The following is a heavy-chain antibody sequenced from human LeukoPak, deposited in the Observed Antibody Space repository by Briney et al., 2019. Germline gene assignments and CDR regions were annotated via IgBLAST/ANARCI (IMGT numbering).Heavy chain of an antibody. CDR3: ARDRSDSSGSDY. D-gene: IGHD3-22*01. CDR2: IYSGGST. V-gene: IGHV3-66*01. CDR1: GFTFSSNY. Sequence: GGSLRLSCAASGFTFSSNYMSWVRQAPGKGLEWVSVIYSGGSTYYADSVKGRFTISRDNSKNTLYLQMNSLRAEDTAVYYCARDRSDSSGSDYWGQGTLVTVSS. J-gene: IGHJ4*02.